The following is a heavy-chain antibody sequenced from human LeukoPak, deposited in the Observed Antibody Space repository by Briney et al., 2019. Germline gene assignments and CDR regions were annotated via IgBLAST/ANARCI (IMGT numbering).Heavy chain of an antibody. CDR2: VFYVGST. J-gene: IGHJ4*02. Sequence: SETLSLNCTVSGGSISGTNYYWGWIRQPPGKGLEWIASVFYVGSTYYNPSLKSRVAIYIDTSKNHFFLKLTSVTSAGTGVYYCASHCHVDTGPIDHWGQGILVTVSS. CDR3: ASHCHVDTGPIDH. CDR1: GGSISGTNYY. D-gene: IGHD5-18*01. V-gene: IGHV4-39*02.